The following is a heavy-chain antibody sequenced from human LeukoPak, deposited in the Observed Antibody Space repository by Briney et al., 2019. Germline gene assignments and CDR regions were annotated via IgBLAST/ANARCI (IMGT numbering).Heavy chain of an antibody. J-gene: IGHJ4*02. Sequence: GGSLRLSCAASGFAFSSYNMKWVREAPGKGLEWVSFISTTSTYIYYADSVKGRFTVSRDNSKNLLYLQMDSLRVEDTAVYYCARAGTCSSTSCDGGIEYWGQGTLVTVSS. CDR1: GFAFSSYN. V-gene: IGHV3-21*06. CDR3: ARAGTCSSTSCDGGIEY. D-gene: IGHD2-2*01. CDR2: ISTTSTYI.